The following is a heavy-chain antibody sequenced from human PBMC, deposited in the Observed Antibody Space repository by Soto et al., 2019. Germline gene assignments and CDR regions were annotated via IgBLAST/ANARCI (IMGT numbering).Heavy chain of an antibody. D-gene: IGHD2-21*01. CDR3: AKHCALRPSDHFYELAG. CDR1: GFTFESCA. CDR2: ISGSGTTT. Sequence: PLWNPILSFAASGFTFESCAMSCFRQSPGKGLEWVSSISGSGTTTYYAEAVKCRSSVSIDNSRDTVYLQVNRLGADDTAVYFGAKHCALRPSDHFYELAGWCQRTT. J-gene: IGHJ6*02. V-gene: IGHV3-23*01.